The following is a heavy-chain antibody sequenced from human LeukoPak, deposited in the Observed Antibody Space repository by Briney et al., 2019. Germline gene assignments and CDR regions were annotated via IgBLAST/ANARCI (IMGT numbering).Heavy chain of an antibody. Sequence: ASVKVSCKVSGYTLTELSIHWVRQSPGKGLEWMGGFEPEDAKTFYAQRFQGRITMTEDTSTNTGYMNLSSLRSEDTAIYYCATSRVGDTVSLDYWAQGSLVTVSS. V-gene: IGHV1-24*01. CDR3: ATSRVGDTVSLDY. CDR2: FEPEDAKT. J-gene: IGHJ4*02. CDR1: GYTLTELS. D-gene: IGHD1-26*01.